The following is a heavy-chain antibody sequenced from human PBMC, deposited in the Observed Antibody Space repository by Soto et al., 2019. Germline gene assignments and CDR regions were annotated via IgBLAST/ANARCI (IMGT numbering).Heavy chain of an antibody. CDR2: ISVDNGNT. J-gene: IGHJ4*01. V-gene: IGHV1-18*01. Sequence: VQLEQSEGEVKKPGASVKVSCKASGYTFSTYGISWVLQAPGQGLEWMGWISVDNGNTKYAQKLQGRVTMTTDTSTSTAYVGLRSLRSDDTAVYYCARGYIDSAYEGFDYWGHGTLVTVSS. CDR3: ARGYIDSAYEGFDY. D-gene: IGHD5-12*01. CDR1: GYTFSTYG.